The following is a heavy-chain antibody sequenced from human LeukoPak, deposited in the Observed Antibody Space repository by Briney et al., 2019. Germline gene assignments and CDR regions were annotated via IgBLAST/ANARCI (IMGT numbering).Heavy chain of an antibody. CDR2: IYTSGST. CDR3: ARETPYSNYYYCYYMDV. V-gene: IGHV4-4*07. D-gene: IGHD4-11*01. Sequence: SETLSLTCTVSGGSISSYYWSWIRQPAGKGLEWIGRIYTSGSTNYNPSLKSRVTMSVDTSKNQFSLKLSSVTAADTAVYYCARETPYSNYYYCYYMDVWGKGTTVTVSS. J-gene: IGHJ6*03. CDR1: GGSISSYY.